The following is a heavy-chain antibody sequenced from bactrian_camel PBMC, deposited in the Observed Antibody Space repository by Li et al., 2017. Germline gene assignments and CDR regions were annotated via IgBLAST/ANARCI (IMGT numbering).Heavy chain of an antibody. CDR3: VADDVPRWVVAGRGENN. CDR2: IVRGSHT. D-gene: IGHD6*01. V-gene: IGHV3S53*01. J-gene: IGHJ4*01. Sequence: HVQLVESGGGLVQPGESLRLSCAASGDTSRIATRAWFRQATGKEREADAAIVRGSHTDYHAAVKGRFTISKDDAKNTLYLQMNSLKPEDTAVYYCVADDVPRWVVAGRGENNWGRGTQVTVS. CDR1: GDTSRIAT.